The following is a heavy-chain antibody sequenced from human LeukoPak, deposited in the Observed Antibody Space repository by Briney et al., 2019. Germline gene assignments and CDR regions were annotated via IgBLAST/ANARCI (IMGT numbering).Heavy chain of an antibody. CDR1: SGSFSSGNYY. Sequence: SETLSLTCTVSSGSFSSGNYYWRWLRQPPGRGPEWIGYIYYTGSTNYNSSLKSRLTMSVDRSTNQFSLKLNSVTAADTAVYYCARVRSCSSTNCRNWFDPWGQGALVTVSS. D-gene: IGHD2-2*01. J-gene: IGHJ5*02. CDR2: IYYTGST. V-gene: IGHV4-61*01. CDR3: ARVRSCSSTNCRNWFDP.